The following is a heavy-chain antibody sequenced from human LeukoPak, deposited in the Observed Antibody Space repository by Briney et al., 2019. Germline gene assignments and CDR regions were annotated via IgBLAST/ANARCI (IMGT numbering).Heavy chain of an antibody. D-gene: IGHD3-10*01. V-gene: IGHV1-24*01. CDR3: ATGAGFGELLSLDY. CDR2: FDPEDGET. Sequence: ASVKVSCKVSGYTLTELSMHWVRQAPGKGLEWMGGFDPEDGETIYAQKFQGRVTMTEDTSTDTACMELSSLRSEDTAVYYCATGAGFGELLSLDYWGQGTLVTVSS. CDR1: GYTLTELS. J-gene: IGHJ4*02.